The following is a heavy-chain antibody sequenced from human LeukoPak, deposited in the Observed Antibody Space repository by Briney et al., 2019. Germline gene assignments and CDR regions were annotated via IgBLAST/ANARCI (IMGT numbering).Heavy chain of an antibody. J-gene: IGHJ4*02. CDR3: AKDLAGVVLVPY. Sequence: PGGSLRLSCAASGFTVSSNYMSWVRQAPGKGLEWVSAISGSGGSTYYADSVKGRFTISRDNSKDTLYLQMNSLRAEDTAVYYCAKDLAGVVLVPYWGQGTLVTVSS. CDR2: ISGSGGST. V-gene: IGHV3-23*01. CDR1: GFTVSSNY. D-gene: IGHD2-8*02.